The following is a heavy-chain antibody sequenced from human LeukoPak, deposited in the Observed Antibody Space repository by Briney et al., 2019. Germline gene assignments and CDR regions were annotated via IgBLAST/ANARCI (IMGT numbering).Heavy chain of an antibody. D-gene: IGHD2-21*02. CDR2: ISYDGSNK. J-gene: IGHJ4*02. Sequence: GGSLRLSCAASGFTFSSYAMHWVRQAPGKGLEWVAVISYDGSNKYYADSVKGRFTISRDNSKNTLYLQMNSLRAEDTAVYYCAKGNAYCGGDCYSDYFDYWGQGTLVTVSS. CDR1: GFTFSSYA. CDR3: AKGNAYCGGDCYSDYFDY. V-gene: IGHV3-30*04.